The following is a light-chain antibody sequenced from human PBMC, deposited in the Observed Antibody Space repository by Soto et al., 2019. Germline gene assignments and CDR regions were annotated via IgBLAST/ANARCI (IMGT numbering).Light chain of an antibody. CDR1: ENIYGY. Sequence: DIQLTQSPSILSASVGDRVTITCRASENIYGYLAWYQQKPGEAPELLIYWASTLVSGVPSRFTGGESGTESTLTISDLQPDDFAAYFCQQSSAYPLTFGGVTKVDVK. CDR3: QQSSAYPLT. J-gene: IGKJ4*01. V-gene: IGKV1-5*03. CDR2: WAS.